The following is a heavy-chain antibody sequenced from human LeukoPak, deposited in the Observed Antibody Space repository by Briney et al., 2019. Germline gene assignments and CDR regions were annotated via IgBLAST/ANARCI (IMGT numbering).Heavy chain of an antibody. D-gene: IGHD6-19*01. CDR2: ISDSGGST. CDR1: GFTFSSYA. J-gene: IGHJ4*02. V-gene: IGHV3-23*01. CDR3: ARDPDLYSTGWFYFDF. Sequence: GGSLRLSCAASGFTFSSYAMSWVRQAPGKGLEWVSTISDSGGSTYYADSVKGRFTISRDNAKNSLYLQMNSLRAEDTAVYYCARDPDLYSTGWFYFDFWGQGTLVTVSS.